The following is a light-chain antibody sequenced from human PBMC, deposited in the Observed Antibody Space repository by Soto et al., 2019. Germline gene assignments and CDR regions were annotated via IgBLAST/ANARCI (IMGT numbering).Light chain of an antibody. V-gene: IGLV2-23*03. Sequence: QSALTQPASVSGSPGQSITISCTGTSSDVGTFNLVSWYQQHPGKAPKLMIYEGSKRPSGVSNRFSGSKSGNMASLTISGLQAEDEADYYCCSYAGISTFVVFGGGTKLTVL. CDR1: SSDVGTFNL. J-gene: IGLJ2*01. CDR2: EGS. CDR3: CSYAGISTFVV.